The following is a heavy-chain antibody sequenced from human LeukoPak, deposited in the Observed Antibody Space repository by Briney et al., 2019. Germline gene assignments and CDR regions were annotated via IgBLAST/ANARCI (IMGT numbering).Heavy chain of an antibody. CDR2: IKEDGSVK. V-gene: IGHV3-7*01. Sequence: PGGSLGLSCAVSGGTFSTYWMAWVRQSPGKGLEWVAEIKEDGSVKYYADSMKGRFTISRDNAKNSLYLQMNSLGAEDTAVYYCAKFPRDSDCYWGQGTLVTVSS. CDR1: GGTFSTYW. CDR3: AKFPRDSDCY. D-gene: IGHD2-21*02. J-gene: IGHJ4*02.